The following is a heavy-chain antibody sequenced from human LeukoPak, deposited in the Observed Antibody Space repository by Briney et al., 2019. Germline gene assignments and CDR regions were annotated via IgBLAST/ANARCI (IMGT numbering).Heavy chain of an antibody. D-gene: IGHD3-22*01. CDR2: IYTSGST. J-gene: IGHJ4*02. V-gene: IGHV4-4*07. Sequence: PSETLSLTCTVSGGSISSYYWSWIRQPAGKGLEWIGRIYTSGSTNYNPSLKSRVTMSVDTSKNQFSLKLSSVTAADTAVYYCARGYDSSGYYRYFDYWGQGTPVSVSS. CDR1: GGSISSYY. CDR3: ARGYDSSGYYRYFDY.